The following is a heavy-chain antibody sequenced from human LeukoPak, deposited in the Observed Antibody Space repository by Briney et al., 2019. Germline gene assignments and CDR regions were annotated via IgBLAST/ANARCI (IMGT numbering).Heavy chain of an antibody. CDR3: ASFDFWSGYRDY. CDR2: IIPIFGTA. J-gene: IGHJ4*02. CDR1: GGTFSSYA. Sequence: GASVKVSCNASGGTFSSYAISWVRQAPGQGLEWMGGIIPIFGTANYAQRFQGRVTITTDESTSTAYMEPSSLRSEDTAVYYCASFDFWSGYRDYWGQGTLVTVSS. V-gene: IGHV1-69*05. D-gene: IGHD3-3*01.